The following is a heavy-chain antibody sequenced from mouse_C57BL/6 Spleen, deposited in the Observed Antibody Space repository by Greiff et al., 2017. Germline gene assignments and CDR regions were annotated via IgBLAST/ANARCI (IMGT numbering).Heavy chain of an antibody. J-gene: IGHJ2*01. Sequence: QVQLQQPGAELVRPGTSVKLSCKASGYTFTSYWMHWVKQRPGQGLEWIGVIDPSDSYTNYNQKFKGKATLTVDTSSSTAYMQLSSLTSEYSAVYYCARGDDYDDFDYWGQGTTLTVSS. D-gene: IGHD2-4*01. CDR1: GYTFTSYW. V-gene: IGHV1-59*01. CDR2: IDPSDSYT. CDR3: ARGDDYDDFDY.